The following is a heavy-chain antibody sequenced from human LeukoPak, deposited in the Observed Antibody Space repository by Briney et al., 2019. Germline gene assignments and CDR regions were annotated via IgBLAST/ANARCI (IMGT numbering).Heavy chain of an antibody. J-gene: IGHJ4*02. D-gene: IGHD6-19*01. Sequence: GGSLRLSCAASGFTFSSYAMHWVRQDPGKGLEWVAVISYDGSNKYYADSVKGRFTISRDNSKNTLYLQMNSLRAEDTAVYYCARDPRLRYSSGWMGYWGQGTLVTVSS. CDR3: ARDPRLRYSSGWMGY. V-gene: IGHV3-30*01. CDR2: ISYDGSNK. CDR1: GFTFSSYA.